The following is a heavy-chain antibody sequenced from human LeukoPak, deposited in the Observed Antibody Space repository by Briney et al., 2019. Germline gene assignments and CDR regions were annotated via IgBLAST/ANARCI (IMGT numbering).Heavy chain of an antibody. CDR1: GFTLSRSW. Sequence: AGGALRLSCAAAGFTLSRSWRRAVREPPGKGLEWVANISPDGSTKYHMDSVKGRFTISRDNAKDSLYLEMSRLRDDDTAMYYCATGASGSWDFGGQGTLVTVSS. D-gene: IGHD6-13*01. CDR3: ATGASGSWDF. J-gene: IGHJ4*02. CDR2: ISPDGSTK. V-gene: IGHV3-7*03.